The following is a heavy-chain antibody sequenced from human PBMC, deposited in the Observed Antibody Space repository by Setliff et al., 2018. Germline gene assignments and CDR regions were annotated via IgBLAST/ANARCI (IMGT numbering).Heavy chain of an antibody. CDR1: RITFSSFA. CDR3: AKDNIWSLDD. J-gene: IGHJ1*01. D-gene: IGHD2-8*02. Sequence: GGSLRLSCAASRITFSSFAMDWVRQAPGKGLEWVGFIRFDGTIKYYADSVKGRFTISRDNSKNTLYLEMNSLRSEDTGIYYCAKDNIWSLDDWGQGTLVTVSS. V-gene: IGHV3-30*02. CDR2: IRFDGTIK.